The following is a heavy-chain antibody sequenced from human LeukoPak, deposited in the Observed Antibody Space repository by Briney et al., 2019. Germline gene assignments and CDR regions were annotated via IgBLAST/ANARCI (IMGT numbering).Heavy chain of an antibody. Sequence: GSLRLSCAASGVTPSRDYMSWVRESPGPGVGWVSVIYSGGSTYYADSVKGRFTISRDNSKNTLYLQMNSLRAEDTAVYYCARDGGLVSGLVFDYWGQGTLVTVSS. D-gene: IGHD6-19*01. CDR2: IYSGGST. CDR1: GVTPSRDY. V-gene: IGHV3-66*01. J-gene: IGHJ4*02. CDR3: ARDGGLVSGLVFDY.